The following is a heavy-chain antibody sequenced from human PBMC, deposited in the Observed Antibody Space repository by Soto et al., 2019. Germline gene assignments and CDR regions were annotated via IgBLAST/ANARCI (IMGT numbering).Heavy chain of an antibody. J-gene: IGHJ6*02. CDR2: ISSSSSTI. V-gene: IGHV3-48*02. CDR1: GFTFSSYS. CDR3: ARDGAVVPAAIYYYYYGMDV. Sequence: PVGSLRLSCAASGFTFSSYSMNWVRQAPGKGLEWVSYISSSSSTIYYADSVKGRFTISRDNAKNSLYLQMNSLRDEDTAVYYCARDGAVVPAAIYYYYYGMDVWGQGTTVTVSS. D-gene: IGHD2-2*01.